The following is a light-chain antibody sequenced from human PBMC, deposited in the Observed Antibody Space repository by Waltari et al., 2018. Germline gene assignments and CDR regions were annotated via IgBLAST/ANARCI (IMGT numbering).Light chain of an antibody. CDR2: DNN. J-gene: IGLJ2*01. Sequence: QSVLTQPPSVSAAPGQKVTISCSGSSSNIGNNYVPWYQQLPGTAPKLLLYDNNKRPSGIPDRFSGSKSGTSATLGITGLQTGDEADYYCGTWDSSLRGVFGGGTKLTVL. V-gene: IGLV1-51*01. CDR3: GTWDSSLRGV. CDR1: SSNIGNNY.